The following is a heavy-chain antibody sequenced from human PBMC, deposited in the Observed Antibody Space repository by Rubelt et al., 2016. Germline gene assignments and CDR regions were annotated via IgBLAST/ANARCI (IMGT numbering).Heavy chain of an antibody. V-gene: IGHV1-2*02. CDR2: INPKRGDT. CDR3: ARESEADAFDI. CDR1: GYTFTGHY. J-gene: IGHJ3*02. Sequence: QVQLVQSGAEMKKPGASVKVSCKASGYTFTGHYMHWVRQAPGQGLEWMGGINPKRGDTNYEQKFQGRVTMTRDTSISTGYMELSMLKADDTAVYFCARESEADAFDIWGQGTMVTVSS.